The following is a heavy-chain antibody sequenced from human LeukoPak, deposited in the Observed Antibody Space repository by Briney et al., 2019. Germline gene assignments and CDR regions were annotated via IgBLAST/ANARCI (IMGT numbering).Heavy chain of an antibody. J-gene: IGHJ4*02. V-gene: IGHV3-48*01. CDR1: GFTFSSYS. CDR3: ARDGDYNMPYYFDY. Sequence: PGGSLRLSCAASGFTFSSYSMNWVRQAPGKGLEWVSYISSSSSTIYYADSVKGRFTISRDNAKNSLYLQMNSLRAEDTAVYYCARDGDYNMPYYFDYWGQGTLVTVSS. D-gene: IGHD4-11*01. CDR2: ISSSSSTI.